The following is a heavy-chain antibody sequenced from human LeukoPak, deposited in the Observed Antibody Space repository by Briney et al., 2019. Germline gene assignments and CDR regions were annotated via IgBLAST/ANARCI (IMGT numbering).Heavy chain of an antibody. D-gene: IGHD6-19*01. J-gene: IGHJ3*02. CDR1: GGSISSYY. CDR3: ARERVWYSGGWVPGAFDI. CDR2: IYYSGST. Sequence: SETLSLTCTVSGGSISSYYWSWIRQPPGKGLEWIGYIYYSGSTNYNPSLKSRVTISVDTSKNQFSLKLSSVTAADTAVYYCARERVWYSGGWVPGAFDIWGQGTMVTVSS. V-gene: IGHV4-59*01.